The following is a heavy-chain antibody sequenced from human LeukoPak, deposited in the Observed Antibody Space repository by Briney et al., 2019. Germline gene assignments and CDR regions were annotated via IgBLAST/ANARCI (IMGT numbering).Heavy chain of an antibody. CDR3: ARQPGSHGVFWFDP. CDR1: GFTFSSYS. V-gene: IGHV3-48*01. CDR2: ISSSSSTI. Sequence: GGSLRLSCAASGFTFSSYSMNWVRQAPGKGLEWVSYISSSSSTIYYADSVKGRFTIPRDNAKNSLYLQMNSLRAEDTAVYYCARQPGSHGVFWFDPWGQGTLVTVSS. D-gene: IGHD3-10*01. J-gene: IGHJ5*02.